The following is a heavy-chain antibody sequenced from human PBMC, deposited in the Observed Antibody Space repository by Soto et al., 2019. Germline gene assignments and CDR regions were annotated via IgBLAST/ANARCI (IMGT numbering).Heavy chain of an antibody. Sequence: EVQLVESGGGLVKPGGSLRLSCAASGFTFSSYSMNWVRQAPGKGLEWVSSISSSSSYIYYADSVKGRFTISRDNAKNSLYLQMNSLRAEDTAVYYCARVGEVRFLEWLLYYFDYWGQGTLVTVSS. D-gene: IGHD3-3*01. CDR3: ARVGEVRFLEWLLYYFDY. J-gene: IGHJ4*02. CDR2: ISSSSSYI. CDR1: GFTFSSYS. V-gene: IGHV3-21*01.